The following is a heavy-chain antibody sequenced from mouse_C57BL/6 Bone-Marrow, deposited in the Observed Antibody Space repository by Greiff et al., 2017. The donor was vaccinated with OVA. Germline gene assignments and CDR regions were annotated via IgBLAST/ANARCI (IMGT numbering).Heavy chain of an antibody. D-gene: IGHD2-5*01. Sequence: VQLKQSGPELVKPGASVKISCKASGYSFTGYYMNWVKQSPEKSLEWIGEINPSTGGTTYNQKFKAKATLTVDKSSSTAYMQLKSLTSEDSAVYYCARYYTNTGFAYWGQGTLVTVSA. CDR3: ARYYTNTGFAY. V-gene: IGHV1-42*01. J-gene: IGHJ3*01. CDR1: GYSFTGYY. CDR2: INPSTGGT.